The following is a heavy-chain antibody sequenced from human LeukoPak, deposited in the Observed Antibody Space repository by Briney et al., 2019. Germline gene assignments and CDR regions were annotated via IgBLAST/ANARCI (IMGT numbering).Heavy chain of an antibody. D-gene: IGHD6-13*01. Sequence: PSETLSLTCTVSGGSISSSTYYWGWIRQPPGKGLEWIGTIHYSGSTYYNTSLKSRVSISVDTSKNQFSLKLTSVTAADTALYYCARDLYSSRTNDAFVIWGQGTMVTVSS. J-gene: IGHJ3*02. CDR1: GGSISSSTYY. V-gene: IGHV4-39*07. CDR2: IHYSGST. CDR3: ARDLYSSRTNDAFVI.